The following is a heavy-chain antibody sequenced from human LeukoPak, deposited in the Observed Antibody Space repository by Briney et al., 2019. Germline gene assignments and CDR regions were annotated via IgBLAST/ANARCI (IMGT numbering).Heavy chain of an antibody. CDR1: GFTFSSYG. V-gene: IGHV3-30*02. CDR3: AKDTTPPKAGFDP. CDR2: IRYDGSNK. Sequence: GGSLRLSCAASGFTFSSYGMHWVRQPPGKGLEWVAFIRYDGSNKYYADSVKGRFTISRDNSKNTLYLQMNSLRAEDTAVYYCAKDTTPPKAGFDPWGQGTLVTVSS. D-gene: IGHD1-14*01. J-gene: IGHJ5*02.